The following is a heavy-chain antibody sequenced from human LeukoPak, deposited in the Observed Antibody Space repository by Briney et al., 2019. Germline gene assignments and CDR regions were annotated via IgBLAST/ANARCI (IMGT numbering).Heavy chain of an antibody. J-gene: IGHJ3*02. CDR3: ARAPYYYDSSGYRQFTAFDI. V-gene: IGHV4-31*03. Sequence: PSETLSLTCTVSGGSISSGGYYWSWIRQHPGKGLEWIGYIYCSGSTYYNPSLKSRVTISVDTSKNQFSLKLSSVTAADTAVYYCARAPYYYDSSGYRQFTAFDIWGQGTMVTVSS. CDR2: IYCSGST. CDR1: GGSISSGGYY. D-gene: IGHD3-22*01.